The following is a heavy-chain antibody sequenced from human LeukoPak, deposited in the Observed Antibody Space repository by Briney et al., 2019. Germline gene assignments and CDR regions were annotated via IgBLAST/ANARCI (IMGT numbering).Heavy chain of an antibody. CDR2: INHSGST. Sequence: SETLSLTCAVYGGSLSGYYWSWIRQPPGKGLEWIGEINHSGSTNYNPSLKSRVTISVDTSKNQFSLKLSSVTAADTAVYYCARALTKPLLWFGETFDYWGQGTLVTVSS. CDR1: GGSLSGYY. CDR3: ARALTKPLLWFGETFDY. V-gene: IGHV4-34*01. D-gene: IGHD3-10*01. J-gene: IGHJ4*02.